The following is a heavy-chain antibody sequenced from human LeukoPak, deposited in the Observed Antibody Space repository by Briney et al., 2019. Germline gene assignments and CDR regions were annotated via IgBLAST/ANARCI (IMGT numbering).Heavy chain of an antibody. CDR2: ISSRGGTI. CDR3: ARVGWVLRYAFDI. D-gene: IGHD1-26*01. Sequence: GGSLRLSCAASGFTFSSYEMNWVRQAPGKGLEWVSHISSRGGTIYYADSVKGRFTISRDNAKNSLYLQMNSLRAEDTAVYYCARVGWVLRYAFDIWGQGTMVTVSS. V-gene: IGHV3-48*03. CDR1: GFTFSSYE. J-gene: IGHJ3*02.